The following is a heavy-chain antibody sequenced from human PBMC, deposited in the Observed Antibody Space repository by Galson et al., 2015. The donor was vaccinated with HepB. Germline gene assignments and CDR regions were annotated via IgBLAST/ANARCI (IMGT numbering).Heavy chain of an antibody. CDR1: GFTFSSYS. CDR3: AADMGSCSSSTCYSADY. J-gene: IGHJ4*02. CDR2: ISSTGSTI. V-gene: IGHV3-48*02. D-gene: IGHD2-2*02. Sequence: SLRLSCAASGFTFSSYSMNWVRQAPGKGLEWLSFISSTGSTIHYADSVKGRFTISRDNAKKSLYLQMNSLRDEDTAVYYCAADMGSCSSSTCYSADYWGQGTLVTVSS.